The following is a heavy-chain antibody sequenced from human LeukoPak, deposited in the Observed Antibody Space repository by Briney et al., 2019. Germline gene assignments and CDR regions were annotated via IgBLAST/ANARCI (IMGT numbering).Heavy chain of an antibody. CDR1: GHTFIGYY. Sequence: ASVKLSCKASGHTFIGYYMRVVRQAPGHGQEWMGWINPNSGGTNYAQKFQGRVTMTRDTSISTAYMELSRLRSDDTAVYYCARVGEVDSGYDLEAFDIWGQWTMGTVSS. CDR3: ARVGEVDSGYDLEAFDI. D-gene: IGHD5-12*01. V-gene: IGHV1-2*02. CDR2: INPNSGGT. J-gene: IGHJ3*02.